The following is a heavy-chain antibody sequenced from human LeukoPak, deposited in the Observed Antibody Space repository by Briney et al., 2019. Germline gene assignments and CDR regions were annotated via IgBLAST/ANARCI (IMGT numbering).Heavy chain of an antibody. CDR1: GFTFSDYY. V-gene: IGHV3-11*04. D-gene: IGHD6-19*01. Sequence: KPGGSLRLSCAASGFTFSDYYMSWIRQAPGKGLEWVSYISSGDTTIYYADSVKGRFTISRDNAKNSLYLQMNSLRAEDTALYYCARSLPKLAVCLTWGQGTLVTVSS. CDR2: ISSGDTTI. J-gene: IGHJ5*02. CDR3: ARSLPKLAVCLT.